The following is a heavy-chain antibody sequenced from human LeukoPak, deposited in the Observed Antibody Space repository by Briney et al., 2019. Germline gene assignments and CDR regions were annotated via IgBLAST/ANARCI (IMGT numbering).Heavy chain of an antibody. J-gene: IGHJ6*04. CDR3: ARDRAPCSSTSCSGDV. V-gene: IGHV1-69*05. Sequence: ASVKVSCKASGGTFSSYAISWVRQSPGQGLEWMGGIIPIFGTANYAQKLQGRVTMTTDTTTSTAYMELRSLRSDDTAVYYCARDRAPCSSTSCSGDVWGKGTTVTVSS. CDR1: GGTFSSYA. CDR2: IIPIFGTA. D-gene: IGHD2-2*01.